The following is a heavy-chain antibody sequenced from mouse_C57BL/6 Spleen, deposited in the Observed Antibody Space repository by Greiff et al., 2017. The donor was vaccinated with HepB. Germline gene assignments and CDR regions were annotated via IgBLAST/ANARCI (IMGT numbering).Heavy chain of an antibody. CDR1: GFTFSDYY. V-gene: IGHV5-16*01. D-gene: IGHD3-2*02. J-gene: IGHJ2*01. Sequence: EVKLMESEGGLVQPGSSMKLSCTASGFTFSDYYMAWVRQVPEKGLEWVANINYDGSSTYYLDSLKSRFIISRDNAKNILYLQMSSLKSEDTATYYCARGTQAYFDYWGQGTTLTVSS. CDR2: INYDGSST. CDR3: ARGTQAYFDY.